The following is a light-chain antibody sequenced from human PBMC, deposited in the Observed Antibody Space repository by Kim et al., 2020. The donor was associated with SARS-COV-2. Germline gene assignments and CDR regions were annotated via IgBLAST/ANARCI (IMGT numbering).Light chain of an antibody. V-gene: IGLV3-21*04. Sequence: SYELTQQPSVSVAPGQTATITCGGNNIGSKSVHWYQQKPSQAPILVIYYGSDRPSGIPERFSGSNSGNTATLTITSVEAGDEADYYCQVWDSSSDHPWVFGGGTRLTVL. CDR2: YGS. CDR1: NIGSKS. J-gene: IGLJ3*02. CDR3: QVWDSSSDHPWV.